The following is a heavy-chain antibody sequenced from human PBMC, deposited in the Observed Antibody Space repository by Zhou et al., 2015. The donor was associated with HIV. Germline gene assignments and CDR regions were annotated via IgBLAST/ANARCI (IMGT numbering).Heavy chain of an antibody. V-gene: IGHV1-18*01. CDR2: INADNGKT. J-gene: IGHJ4*02. Sequence: QVLLVQSGAEVKKPGASVKVSCKTSGYAFTYYAISWVRQAPGQGLEWMGWINADNGKTNYAQKFQGRVTLTTDRSTRTAYMELIRLKSGDTAIYYCARFTTVTSFWGQGTLVTVSS. CDR3: ARFTTVTSF. D-gene: IGHD4-17*01. CDR1: GYAFTYYA.